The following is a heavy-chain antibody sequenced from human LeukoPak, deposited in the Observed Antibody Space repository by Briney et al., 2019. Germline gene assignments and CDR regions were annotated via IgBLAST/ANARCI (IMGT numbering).Heavy chain of an antibody. CDR3: ASSHVEMATIDRDAFDI. V-gene: IGHV3-23*01. D-gene: IGHD5-12*01. Sequence: GGSLRLSCAASGFSFSAYAMSWVRQAPGKGLEWVSSISASGGSTFYADSVKGRFTISRDNSKNTLYLQMNSLGADDTAVYYCASSHVEMATIDRDAFDIWGQGTMVTVSS. CDR2: ISASGGST. J-gene: IGHJ3*02. CDR1: GFSFSAYA.